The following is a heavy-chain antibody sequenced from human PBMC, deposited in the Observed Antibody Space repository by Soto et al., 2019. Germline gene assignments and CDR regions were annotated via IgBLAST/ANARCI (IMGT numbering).Heavy chain of an antibody. Sequence: SVKVSCKASGFTFTSSAVQWVRQARGQRLEWIGWIVVGSGNTNYAQKFQERVTITRDMSTSTAYMELSSLRSEDTAVYYCAEGGRQLWLRADHWGQGTLVTVSS. CDR2: IVVGSGNT. D-gene: IGHD5-18*01. CDR3: AEGGRQLWLRADH. J-gene: IGHJ4*02. CDR1: GFTFTSSA. V-gene: IGHV1-58*01.